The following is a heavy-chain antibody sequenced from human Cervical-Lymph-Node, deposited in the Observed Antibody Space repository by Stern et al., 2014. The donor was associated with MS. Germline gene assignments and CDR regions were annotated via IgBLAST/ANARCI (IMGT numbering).Heavy chain of an antibody. J-gene: IGHJ4*02. D-gene: IGHD3-10*01. Sequence: VPLVQSGGDLVQPGRSLTLSCAASGFSFDDHAMSWVRQAPGPGLEWVSGIGCNSGGITYADSVKGRFTIARDNAKNALYLQMNSLRVEDTALYYCAKDFGSGSSFFDSWGQGTLVTVSS. CDR3: AKDFGSGSSFFDS. V-gene: IGHV3-9*01. CDR2: IGCNSGGI. CDR1: GFSFDDHA.